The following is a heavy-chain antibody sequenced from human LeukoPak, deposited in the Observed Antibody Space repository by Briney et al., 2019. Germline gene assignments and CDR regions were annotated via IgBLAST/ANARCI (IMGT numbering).Heavy chain of an antibody. V-gene: IGHV4-34*01. CDR2: INHSGST. J-gene: IGHJ5*02. D-gene: IGHD3-3*01. CDR3: ARDWSDNWFDP. CDR1: GGSFSGYY. Sequence: SETLSLTCAVYGGSFSGYYWSWIRQPPGKGLEWIGEINHSGSTNYNPSLKSRVTISVDTSKNQFSLKLSSVTAADTAVYYCARDWSDNWFDPWGQGTLVTVSS.